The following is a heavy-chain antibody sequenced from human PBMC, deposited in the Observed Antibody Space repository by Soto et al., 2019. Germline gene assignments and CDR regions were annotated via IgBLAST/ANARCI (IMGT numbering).Heavy chain of an antibody. V-gene: IGHV4-38-2*01. D-gene: IGHD2-15*01. J-gene: IGHJ2*01. Sequence: SETLSLTCAVSGYSISSGYYWGWIQQSPGKGLEWIGSIYHSGSTYYNPSLKSRVTISADTSKNQFSHKLRSVTAADTAVYYCARKNVVDWYFDLWGRGTLVTVS. CDR1: GYSISSGYY. CDR3: ARKNVVDWYFDL. CDR2: IYHSGST.